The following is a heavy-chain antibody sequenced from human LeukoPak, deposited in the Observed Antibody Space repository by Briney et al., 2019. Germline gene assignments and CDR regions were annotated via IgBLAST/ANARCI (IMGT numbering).Heavy chain of an antibody. D-gene: IGHD6-19*01. J-gene: IGHJ6*04. CDR2: IIPIFGTA. CDR1: GGTFSSYA. CDR3: ARPWLVQNYYYGMDV. Sequence: SVKVSCKVSGGTFSSYAISWVRQAPGQGLEWMGGIIPIFGTANYAQKFQGRVTITADESTSTAYMELSSLRSEDTAVYYCARPWLVQNYYYGMDVWGKGTTVTVSS. V-gene: IGHV1-69*13.